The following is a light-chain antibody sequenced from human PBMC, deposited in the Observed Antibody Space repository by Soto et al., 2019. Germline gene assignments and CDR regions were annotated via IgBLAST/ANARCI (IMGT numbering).Light chain of an antibody. Sequence: QSALTLPRSVSGSPGQSVTISCTGTSSDVGSYNYVSWYQQHPGKAPKLMIYDVSKRPSGVPDRFSGSKSGNTASLTISGLQAEDEADYYCCSYAGSYTHYVFGTGTKVTVL. CDR1: SSDVGSYNY. CDR2: DVS. J-gene: IGLJ1*01. V-gene: IGLV2-11*01. CDR3: CSYAGSYTHYV.